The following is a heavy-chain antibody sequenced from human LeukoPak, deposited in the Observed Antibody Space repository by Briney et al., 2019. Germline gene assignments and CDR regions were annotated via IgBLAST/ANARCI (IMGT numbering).Heavy chain of an antibody. Sequence: GGSLRLSCAASGFTFSSHSMNWVRQAPGKGLEWVSCISTSSSYIYYADSVEGRFTISRDNSKNTLYLQMNSLRAEDTAVYYCARDPTGGRWDSSSCHTPSGSYYYYYMDVWGKGTTVTVSS. D-gene: IGHD6-13*01. V-gene: IGHV3-21*01. CDR3: ARDPTGGRWDSSSCHTPSGSYYYYYMDV. J-gene: IGHJ6*03. CDR2: ISTSSSYI. CDR1: GFTFSSHS.